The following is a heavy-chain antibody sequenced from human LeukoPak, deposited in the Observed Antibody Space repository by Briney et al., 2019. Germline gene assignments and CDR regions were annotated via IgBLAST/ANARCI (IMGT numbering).Heavy chain of an antibody. J-gene: IGHJ3*02. Sequence: ASVKVFCKASGYTFTSFGFSWVRQAPGQGLEWMGWISAFDGNTKYAQKFQGRLTMTTDTSTSTASMELRSLRSDDTAVYYCLRDRQQWLVSKMGAFDIWGQGTTVTVSS. D-gene: IGHD6-19*01. CDR1: GYTFTSFG. CDR3: LRDRQQWLVSKMGAFDI. CDR2: ISAFDGNT. V-gene: IGHV1-18*01.